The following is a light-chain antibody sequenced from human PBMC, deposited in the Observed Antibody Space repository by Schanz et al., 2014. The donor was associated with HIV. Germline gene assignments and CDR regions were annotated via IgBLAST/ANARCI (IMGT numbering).Light chain of an antibody. CDR2: DVS. Sequence: QSALTQPASVSGSPGQSITISCTGTSSDVGSYNLVSWYQQHPGKAPKLMIYDVSKRPSGVPDRFSGSKSGNTASLTISALQAEDEADYYCSSYTNRDIYVIGTGTKLTVL. J-gene: IGLJ1*01. V-gene: IGLV2-14*02. CDR1: SSDVGSYNL. CDR3: SSYTNRDIYV.